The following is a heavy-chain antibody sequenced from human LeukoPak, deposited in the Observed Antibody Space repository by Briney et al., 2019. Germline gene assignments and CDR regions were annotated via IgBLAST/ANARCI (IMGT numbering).Heavy chain of an antibody. CDR1: GGSISSYY. D-gene: IGHD3-3*01. CDR3: ARPTVFGVVGD. V-gene: IGHV4-59*01. CDR2: IYYSGGT. Sequence: SETLSLTCTVSGGSISSYYWSWIRQPRGKGLEWIGYIYYSGGTNYNPSLKSRVTISVDTSKNQFSLKLSSVTAADTAVYYCARPTVFGVVGDWGQGTLVTVSS. J-gene: IGHJ4*02.